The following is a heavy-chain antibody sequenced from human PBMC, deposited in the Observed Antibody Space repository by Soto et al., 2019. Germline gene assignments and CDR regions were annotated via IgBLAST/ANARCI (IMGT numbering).Heavy chain of an antibody. V-gene: IGHV4-34*01. D-gene: IGHD2-2*02. CDR3: AREAAQGRGSVVVVPAAIGTVFDY. CDR1: GGSFSGYY. CDR2: INHSGST. J-gene: IGHJ4*02. Sequence: QVQLQQWGAGLLKPSETLSLTCAVYGGSFSGYYWSWIRQPPGKGLEWRGEINHSGSTNYNPSLKSRVTISVDTSKNQFSLKLSSVTAADTAVYYCAREAAQGRGSVVVVPAAIGTVFDYWGQGTLVTVSS.